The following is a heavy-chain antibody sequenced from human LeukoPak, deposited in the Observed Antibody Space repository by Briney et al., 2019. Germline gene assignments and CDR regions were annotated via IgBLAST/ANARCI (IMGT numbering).Heavy chain of an antibody. CDR2: IYYSGST. CDR1: GGSISSSSYY. CDR3: ARSHIVAVTGFAFDI. Sequence: PSETLSLTCTVSGGSISSSSYYWGWIRQPPGKGLEWIGSIYYSGSTYYNPSPKSRVTITVDTSKNQFSLKLSSVTAADTTVYYCARSHIVAVTGFAFDIWGQGTLVTVSS. V-gene: IGHV4-39*01. J-gene: IGHJ3*02. D-gene: IGHD2-21*02.